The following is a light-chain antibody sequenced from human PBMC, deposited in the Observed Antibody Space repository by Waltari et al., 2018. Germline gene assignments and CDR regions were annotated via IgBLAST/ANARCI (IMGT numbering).Light chain of an antibody. CDR2: INT. V-gene: IGLV1-44*01. Sequence: QSVLTQPPSASGTPGQRVIISCSGSSSNIGGNTVNWYQQLPGSAPKLLIYINTQRASGVPDRFSGSKSGTSASLAISGLQSEDEANYFCTAWDDTLNGPVFGGGTKLTVL. CDR1: SSNIGGNT. CDR3: TAWDDTLNGPV. J-gene: IGLJ3*02.